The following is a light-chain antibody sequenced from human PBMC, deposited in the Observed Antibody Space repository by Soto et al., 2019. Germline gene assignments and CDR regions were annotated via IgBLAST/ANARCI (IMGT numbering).Light chain of an antibody. CDR2: AAS. J-gene: IGKJ3*01. Sequence: AIRMTQSPSSFSASTGDSVTITCRASQGISTYLAWYQQKPGKAPNLLIYAASTLQSGVPSRFGASGSGTDFTLTISYLQSEDFATYYCQQYHSDPFTFGPGTKVDIK. CDR1: QGISTY. V-gene: IGKV1-8*01. CDR3: QQYHSDPFT.